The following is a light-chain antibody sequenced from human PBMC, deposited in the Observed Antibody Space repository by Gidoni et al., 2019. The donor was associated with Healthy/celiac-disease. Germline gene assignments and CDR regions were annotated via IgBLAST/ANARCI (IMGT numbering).Light chain of an antibody. CDR3: CSYAGSYSVV. CDR1: SSDVGGYNY. V-gene: IGLV2-11*01. J-gene: IGLJ2*01. Sequence: QSALTQPRSVSGSPGPSVTISCTGTSSDVGGYNYVSWYQQHPGKAPKLMIYDVSKRPSGVPDRCSGSKSGNTASLTISGLQAEDEADYYCCSYAGSYSVVFGGGTKLTAL. CDR2: DVS.